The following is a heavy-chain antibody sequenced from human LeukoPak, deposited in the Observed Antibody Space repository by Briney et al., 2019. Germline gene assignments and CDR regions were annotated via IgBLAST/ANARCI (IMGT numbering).Heavy chain of an antibody. V-gene: IGHV1-18*04. J-gene: IGHJ4*02. D-gene: IGHD3-3*01. CDR3: ARDGVTYFDFWSGIRGASDY. CDR1: GYTFTSYG. CDR2: ISDYSGDT. Sequence: GASVKVSCKASGYTFTSYGISWVRQAPGQGLEWMGWISDYSGDTNYAQKFQGRVTMTTDTSTSTAYMELRSLSSDDTAVYYCARDGVTYFDFWSGIRGASDYWGQGTLVTVSS.